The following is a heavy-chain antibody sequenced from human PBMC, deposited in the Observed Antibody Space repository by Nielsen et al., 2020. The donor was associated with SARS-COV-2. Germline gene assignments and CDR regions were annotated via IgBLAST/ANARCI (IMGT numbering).Heavy chain of an antibody. CDR1: GGSISSGNYY. D-gene: IGHD3-16*01. CDR3: ARGGSYFDY. CDR2: ISYTGNT. J-gene: IGHJ4*02. V-gene: IGHV4-30-4*01. Sequence: SETLSLTCTVSGGSISSGNYYWTWIRQPPGKGLEYIGYISYTGNTYSDPSLKSRVTISRGTSKNQFSLKLTSVTAADTAVYYCARGGSYFDYWGQGTLVTVSS.